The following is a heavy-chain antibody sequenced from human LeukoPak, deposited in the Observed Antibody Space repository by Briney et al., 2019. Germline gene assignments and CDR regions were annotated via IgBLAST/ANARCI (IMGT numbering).Heavy chain of an antibody. Sequence: SETLSLTCAVYGGSFSGYYWSWIRQPPGKGLEWIGEINHSGSTNYNPSLKSRVTISVDTSKNQFSLKLSSVTAADTAVYYCAREPHPRGLEIGAFDIWGQGTMVAVPS. CDR3: AREPHPRGLEIGAFDI. D-gene: IGHD1-1*01. CDR2: INHSGST. J-gene: IGHJ3*02. V-gene: IGHV4-34*01. CDR1: GGSFSGYY.